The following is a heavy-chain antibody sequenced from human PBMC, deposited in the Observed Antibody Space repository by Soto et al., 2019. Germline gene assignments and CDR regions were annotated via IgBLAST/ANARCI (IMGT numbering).Heavy chain of an antibody. CDR2: IKQDGSEK. V-gene: IGHV3-7*01. CDR1: GFTFSSYW. J-gene: IGHJ6*03. CDR3: ARETRQYDYIWGSYSAGRYMDV. D-gene: IGHD3-16*01. Sequence: PGGSLRLSCAASGFTFSSYWMSWVRQAPGKGLEWVANIKQDGSEKYYVDSVKGRFTISRDNAKNSLYLQMNSLRAEDTAVYYCARETRQYDYIWGSYSAGRYMDVWGKGTTVTVSS.